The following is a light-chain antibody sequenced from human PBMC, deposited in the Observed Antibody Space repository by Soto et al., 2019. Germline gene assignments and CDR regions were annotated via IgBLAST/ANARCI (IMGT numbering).Light chain of an antibody. V-gene: IGLV2-11*01. CDR1: SSDV. Sequence: QSALTQPRSVSGSPGQSVTISCTGTSSDVVSWYQQHPGKAPKLIIYYVSQRPSGVPDRFSGSKSGNTASLTISGLQAEDEADYYCCSSAGGFTWVFGGGNKRTFL. J-gene: IGLJ3*02. CDR3: CSSAGGFTWV. CDR2: YVS.